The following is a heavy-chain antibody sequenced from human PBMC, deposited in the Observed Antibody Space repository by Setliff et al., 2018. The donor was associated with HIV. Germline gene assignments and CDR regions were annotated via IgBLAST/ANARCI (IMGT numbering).Heavy chain of an antibody. Sequence: SETLSLTCTVSGGSISSAGYYWSWSRQHPGTGLEWIGYIYYSGNTYYTPSLASRVSISVDTSKNQFSLKLSSVTAADTAVYYCASTRTYYFDYWGQGTLVTVSS. J-gene: IGHJ4*02. V-gene: IGHV4-31*03. CDR3: ASTRTYYFDY. CDR1: GGSISSAGYY. CDR2: IYYSGNT.